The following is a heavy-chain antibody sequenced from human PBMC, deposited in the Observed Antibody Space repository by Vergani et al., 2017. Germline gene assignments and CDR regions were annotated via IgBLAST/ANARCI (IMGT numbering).Heavy chain of an antibody. CDR3: AKVCGITSYPYGVGAFDV. Sequence: QLLESGGGLIQPGGSLRLSCAASVFTFNSYAMTWVRQAPGKGLEWVSGINNNGGSTYYADSVKGRFTISRDNSKNTLYLQMTDLRAEDTATYYGAKVCGITSYPYGVGAFDVWGHGTMVTVSS. CDR1: VFTFNSYA. CDR2: INNNGGST. D-gene: IGHD2-2*01. J-gene: IGHJ3*01. V-gene: IGHV3-23*01.